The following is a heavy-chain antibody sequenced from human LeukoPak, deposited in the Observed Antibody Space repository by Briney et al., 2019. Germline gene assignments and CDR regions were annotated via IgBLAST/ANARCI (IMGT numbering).Heavy chain of an antibody. CDR1: GFTFSSYW. J-gene: IGHJ4*02. D-gene: IGHD4-17*01. V-gene: IGHV3-74*01. Sequence: GGSLRLSCAASGFTFSSYWMHWVRQAPGKGLVWVSRINKDGSSTTYADSVKGRFTISRDNVENTLYLQLSSLRGEDTAVYYCARPKDSGDSVVAFDSWGQGTLVAVSS. CDR2: INKDGSST. CDR3: ARPKDSGDSVVAFDS.